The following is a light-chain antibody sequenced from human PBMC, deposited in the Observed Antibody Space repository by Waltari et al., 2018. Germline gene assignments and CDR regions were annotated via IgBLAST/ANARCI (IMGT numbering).Light chain of an antibody. J-gene: IGKJ2*01. Sequence: ESVLTQSPGTLSLSPGEQVTLPCRASKNIKNSHLAWYHQKAGQAPRLRIYGSSSRATGIPDRFSGGGSGTDFTLTINRLQPEDFAVYHCQQYGSSPYTFGQGTKLEIK. V-gene: IGKV3-20*01. CDR3: QQYGSSPYT. CDR2: GSS. CDR1: KNIKNSH.